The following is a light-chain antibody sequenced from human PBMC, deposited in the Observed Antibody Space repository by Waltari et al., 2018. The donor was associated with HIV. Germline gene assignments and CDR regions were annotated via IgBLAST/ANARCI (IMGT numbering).Light chain of an antibody. J-gene: IGLJ2*01. CDR1: SSDLGSYNL. CDR3: SSYAGARGGV. CDR2: DVN. Sequence: QSALTQPASVSASPGQSITISCSGTSSDLGSYNLVSGYQQHPGKAPNLIIYDVNKPPSGVSNRVSGSKSGNTASLTISGLQAEDEADYYCSSYAGARGGVFGGGTKLTVL. V-gene: IGLV2-23*02.